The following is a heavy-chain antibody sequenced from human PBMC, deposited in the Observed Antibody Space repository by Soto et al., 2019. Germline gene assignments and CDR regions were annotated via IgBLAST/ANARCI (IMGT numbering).Heavy chain of an antibody. CDR2: IIPIVGTG. CDR3: ARDLRAAGRPGMDV. D-gene: IGHD6-13*01. Sequence: QVQLVQSGAEVKKPGSSVKVSCKASGGTFSSYAISWLRQAPGQGLEWMGGIIPIVGTGNYAQNFQGRVTISADESTSTAYMELSSLKSEDTAMYYCARDLRAAGRPGMDVWGQGTPVTVSS. CDR1: GGTFSSYA. V-gene: IGHV1-69*01. J-gene: IGHJ6*02.